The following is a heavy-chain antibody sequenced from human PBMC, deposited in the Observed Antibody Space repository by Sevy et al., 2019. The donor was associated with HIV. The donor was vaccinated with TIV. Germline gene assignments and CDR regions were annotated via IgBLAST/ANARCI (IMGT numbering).Heavy chain of an antibody. CDR3: ARRVRITGTTEYFQH. J-gene: IGHJ1*01. V-gene: IGHV1-69*13. CDR1: GGTFSSYA. Sequence: ASVKVSCKASGGTFSSYAISWVRQVPGQGLEWMGGIIPIFGTANYAQKFQGRVTITADESTSTAYMELSSLRSEDTAVYYCARRVRITGTTEYFQHWGQGTLVTVSS. D-gene: IGHD1-7*01. CDR2: IIPIFGTA.